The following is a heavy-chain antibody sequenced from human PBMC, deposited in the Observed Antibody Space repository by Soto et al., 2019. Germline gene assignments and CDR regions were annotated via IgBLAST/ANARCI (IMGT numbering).Heavy chain of an antibody. V-gene: IGHV1-2*02. CDR2: INPNSGGT. Sequence: ASVKVSCKASGYTFTGYYMHWVRQAPGQGLEWMGWINPNSGGTNYAQKFQGRVTMTRDTSISTAYMELSRLRSDDTAVYYCAREIVVVVAATRSTYRSFDYWGQGTLVTVSS. CDR1: GYTFTGYY. D-gene: IGHD2-15*01. CDR3: AREIVVVVAATRSTYRSFDY. J-gene: IGHJ4*02.